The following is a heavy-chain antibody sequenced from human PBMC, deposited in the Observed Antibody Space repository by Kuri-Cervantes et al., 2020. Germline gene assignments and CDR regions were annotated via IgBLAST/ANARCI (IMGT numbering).Heavy chain of an antibody. Sequence: SVNVSCRASGGTFSSYAICWVRQAPGQGLEWMGGIIPIFGTANYAQKFQGRVTITEDESTSTAYMELSSLRSEVTAVYYGARGGGGDCYSGCWFDPWGQGTLVTVSS. CDR1: GGTFSSYA. CDR2: IIPIFGTA. D-gene: IGHD2-21*02. J-gene: IGHJ5*02. V-gene: IGHV1-69*13. CDR3: ARGGGGDCYSGCWFDP.